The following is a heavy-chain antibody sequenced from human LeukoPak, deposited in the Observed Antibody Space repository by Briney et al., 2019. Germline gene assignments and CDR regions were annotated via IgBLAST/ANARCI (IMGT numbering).Heavy chain of an antibody. CDR2: ISSSSSYI. CDR3: ARPDHYGDYLNY. CDR1: GFTFSSHA. Sequence: GGSLRLSCAASGFTFSSHAMSWVRQAPGKGLEWVSSISSSSSYIYYGDSVKGRFTISRDNAKNSLYLQMNSLRAEDTAVYYCARPDHYGDYLNYWGQGTLVTVSS. V-gene: IGHV3-21*01. D-gene: IGHD4-17*01. J-gene: IGHJ4*02.